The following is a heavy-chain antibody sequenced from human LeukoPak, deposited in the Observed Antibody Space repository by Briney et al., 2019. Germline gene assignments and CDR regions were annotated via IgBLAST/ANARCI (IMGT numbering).Heavy chain of an antibody. CDR3: ARVQGDYVLDY. D-gene: IGHD4-17*01. V-gene: IGHV1-46*01. CDR2: INPSGGST. CDR1: GYTFTSYY. J-gene: IGHJ4*02. Sequence: GASVKVSCKASGYTFTSYYMHWVRQAPGQGLEWMGIINPSGGSTSYAQKFQGRVTMTRDTSTSTVYMELSSLRSEDTTVYYCARVQGDYVLDYWGQGTLVTVSS.